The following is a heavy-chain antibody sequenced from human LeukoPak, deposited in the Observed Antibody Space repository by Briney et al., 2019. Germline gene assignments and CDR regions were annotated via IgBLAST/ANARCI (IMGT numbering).Heavy chain of an antibody. D-gene: IGHD3-3*01. CDR1: GDSISNSNW. Sequence: PSGTLSLTCTVSGDSISNSNWWSWVRQSPGKGLEWIGEIFHTGNTNYHPSLESRISMSLDKSKNQFSLKMDSVTAADTAVYYCARHRRIFGLVTLGRFDTWGQGRLVIVSS. CDR3: ARHRRIFGLVTLGRFDT. CDR2: IFHTGNT. V-gene: IGHV4-4*02. J-gene: IGHJ4*02.